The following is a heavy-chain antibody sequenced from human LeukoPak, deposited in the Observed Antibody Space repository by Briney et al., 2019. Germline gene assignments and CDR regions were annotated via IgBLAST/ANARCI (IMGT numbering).Heavy chain of an antibody. D-gene: IGHD3-22*01. J-gene: IGHJ4*02. Sequence: PGGSLRLSCAASGFTFSSYAMNWVRQAPAKGPEWVSAISGSGGNTYYADSVKGRFTISRDNSKNTLYLQMNSLRAEDTAVYYCAKSVTTRMYYYDSSGEFDYWGQGTLVTVSS. CDR1: GFTFSSYA. V-gene: IGHV3-23*01. CDR2: ISGSGGNT. CDR3: AKSVTTRMYYYDSSGEFDY.